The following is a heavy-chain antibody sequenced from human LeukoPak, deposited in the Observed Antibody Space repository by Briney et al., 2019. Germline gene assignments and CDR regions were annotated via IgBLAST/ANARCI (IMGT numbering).Heavy chain of an antibody. D-gene: IGHD3-10*01. V-gene: IGHV3-74*01. CDR3: AKDLEAGSPFDY. CDR2: INSDGSST. J-gene: IGHJ4*02. CDR1: GFTFSSYW. Sequence: GGSLRLSCAASGFTFSSYWMHWVRQAPGKGLVWVSRINSDGSSTSYADPVKGRFTISRDNSKNTLYLQMNSLRAEDTAVYYCAKDLEAGSPFDYWGQGTLVTVSS.